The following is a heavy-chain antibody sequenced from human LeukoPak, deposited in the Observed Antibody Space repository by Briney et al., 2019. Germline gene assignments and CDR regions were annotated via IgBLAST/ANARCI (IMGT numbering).Heavy chain of an antibody. CDR2: ISGSGGST. J-gene: IGHJ4*02. V-gene: IGHV3-23*01. CDR1: GFTFSSYA. CDR3: AKDPQLLWLGELYYFDY. Sequence: GSLRLSCAASGFTFSSYAMSWVRQAPGKGLEWVSAISGSGGSTYYADSVKGRFTISRDNSKNTLYLQMNSLRAEDTAVYYCAKDPQLLWLGELYYFDYWGQGTLVTVSS. D-gene: IGHD3-10*01.